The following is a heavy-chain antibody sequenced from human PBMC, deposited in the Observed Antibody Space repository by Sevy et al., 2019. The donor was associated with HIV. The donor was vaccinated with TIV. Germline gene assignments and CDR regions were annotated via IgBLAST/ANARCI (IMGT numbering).Heavy chain of an antibody. D-gene: IGHD3-10*01. Sequence: GGYLRLSCAASGFTFSSYWMSWVRQAPGKGLEWVANIKQDGSEKYYVDSVKGRFTISRDNAKNSLYLQMNSLIAQDTAVYYCARALGLQGVLFDPWGQGTLVTVSS. CDR3: ARALGLQGVLFDP. J-gene: IGHJ5*02. CDR1: GFTFSSYW. CDR2: IKQDGSEK. V-gene: IGHV3-7*03.